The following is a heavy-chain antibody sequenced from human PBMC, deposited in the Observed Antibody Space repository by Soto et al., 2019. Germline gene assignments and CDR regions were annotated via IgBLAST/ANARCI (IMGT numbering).Heavy chain of an antibody. D-gene: IGHD6-19*01. J-gene: IGHJ1*01. CDR3: EKHKFIAVAGIHFQH. Sequence: GSLRLTGAASGFTFSSYAMSWVRQAPGKGLEWVSAISGSGGSTYYADSVKGRFTISRDNSKNTLYLQMNSLRAEDTAVYYCEKHKFIAVAGIHFQHWGQGTLVTVYS. CDR2: ISGSGGST. V-gene: IGHV3-23*01. CDR1: GFTFSSYA.